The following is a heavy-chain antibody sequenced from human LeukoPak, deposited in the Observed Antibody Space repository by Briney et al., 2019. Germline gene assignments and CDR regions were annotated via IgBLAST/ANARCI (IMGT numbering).Heavy chain of an antibody. V-gene: IGHV1-2*02. CDR2: INPSSGGT. J-gene: IGHJ1*01. CDR1: GYTFTGYY. D-gene: IGHD6-13*01. Sequence: ASVKVSYKASGYTFTGYYMHWVRQAPGQGLEWMGWINPSSGGTEYAQKFQGRVSLTRDTSITTAYMELSRLRSDDTAVYYCATYYSSTWSWGTEYFQHWGQGTLVTVSS. CDR3: ATYYSSTWSWGTEYFQH.